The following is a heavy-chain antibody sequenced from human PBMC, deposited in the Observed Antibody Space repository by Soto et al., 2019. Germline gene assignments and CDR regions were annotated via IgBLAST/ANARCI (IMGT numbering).Heavy chain of an antibody. CDR1: GYTFTSYG. CDR2: ISAYNGDT. CDR3: ARVMVRGVIRVPAPLLEEFNWFGP. D-gene: IGHD3-10*01. V-gene: IGHV1-18*01. J-gene: IGHJ5*02. Sequence: QVQLVQSGAEVKKPGASVKVSCKASGYTFTSYGIIWVRQAPGQGLEWMGWISAYNGDTNYAQNLQGRLTMTTDTSTSTVYMELRSLRSDDTAIYYCARVMVRGVIRVPAPLLEEFNWFGPWGQGTLVTVSS.